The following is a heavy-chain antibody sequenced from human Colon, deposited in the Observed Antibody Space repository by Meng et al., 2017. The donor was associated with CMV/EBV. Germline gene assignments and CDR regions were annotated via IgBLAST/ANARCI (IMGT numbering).Heavy chain of an antibody. CDR3: VRDKGYSSDNYGMDV. CDR1: GGSMSGYY. D-gene: IGHD5-12*01. V-gene: IGHV4-59*01. CDR2: IYYSGNT. J-gene: IGHJ6*02. Sequence: SETLSLTCTVFGGSMSGYYWSWIRQSPGKGLEWIGYIYYSGNTNYNPSLKSRVTISLDTSNNQFSLKLTSVTAADTAVYYCVRDKGYSSDNYGMDVWGQGTTVTVSS.